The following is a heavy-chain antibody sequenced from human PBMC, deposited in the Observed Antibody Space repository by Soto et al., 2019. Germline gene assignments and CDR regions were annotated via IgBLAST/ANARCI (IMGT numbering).Heavy chain of an antibody. CDR2: LWYDGSNE. J-gene: IGHJ4*02. D-gene: IGHD3-22*01. CDR3: VRDPPDYYDSSGYFDFDQ. CDR1: GFTFSSNA. V-gene: IGHV3-33*01. Sequence: PGGSLSLSCAASGFTFSSNAMHWVRQAPGKGLEWVAGLWYDGSNEYYADSVKGRFTISRDNSKNTLYLQMNSLRAEDTAVYYCVRDPPDYYDSSGYFDFDQWGQGTLVTVSS.